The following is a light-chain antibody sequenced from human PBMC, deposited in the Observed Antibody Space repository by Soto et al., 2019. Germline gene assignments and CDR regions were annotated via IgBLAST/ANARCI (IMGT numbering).Light chain of an antibody. CDR3: SPYTTSNTVI. V-gene: IGLV2-14*01. CDR1: SSDVGRYDY. Sequence: QSALTQPASVSASPGQPITISCTGASSDVGRYDYVSWYQQYPGKAPKLVIYEVNNRPSGVSNRFSASKSGNTASLSTSGLQADDGAHYYCSPYTTSNTVIFGGGTKLTVL. J-gene: IGLJ2*01. CDR2: EVN.